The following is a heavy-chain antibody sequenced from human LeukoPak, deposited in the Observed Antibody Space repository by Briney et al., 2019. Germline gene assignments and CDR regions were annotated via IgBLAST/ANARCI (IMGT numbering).Heavy chain of an antibody. CDR3: ARGAAGTTPDYYYFGLDV. V-gene: IGHV5-51*01. Sequence: GESLKISCKGSGSGLTNYGIGWGRQMPGKGRKWMGIIIPGDSDTRYSPSFQGQVTISADKSINTAHLQWSSLKASDTAMYYCARGAAGTTPDYYYFGLDVWGQGTAVRVSS. CDR1: GSGLTNYG. J-gene: IGHJ6*02. CDR2: IIPGDSDT. D-gene: IGHD1-7*01.